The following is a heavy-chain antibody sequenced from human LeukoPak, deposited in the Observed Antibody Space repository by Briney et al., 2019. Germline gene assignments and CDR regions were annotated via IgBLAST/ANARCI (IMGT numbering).Heavy chain of an antibody. CDR1: GYTFTSYG. D-gene: IGHD4-23*01. CDR2: ISAYNGNT. V-gene: IGHV1-18*01. J-gene: IGHJ4*02. CDR3: ARTPINYYGGNSVLGYFDY. Sequence: GASVKVSCKASGYTFTSYGISWVRQAPGQGLGWMGWISAYNGNTNYAQKLQGRVTMTTDTSTSTAYMELRSLRSDDTAVYYCARTPINYYGGNSVLGYFDYWGQGTLVTVSS.